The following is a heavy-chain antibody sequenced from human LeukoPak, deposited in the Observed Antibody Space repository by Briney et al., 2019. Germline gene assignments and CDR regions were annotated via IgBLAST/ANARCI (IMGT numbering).Heavy chain of an antibody. CDR1: GXTFSSYA. V-gene: IGHV3-23*01. J-gene: IGHJ4*02. Sequence: GGSLTLSCAASGXTFSSYAMTWVRQAPGKGLEWVLAISGSGGSTYYADYVKGRVTISRDNSKNTLYLQMNSLRAEDTAVYYCAKWASGFWSGYYPDFWGQGTLVTVSS. CDR3: AKWASGFWSGYYPDF. CDR2: ISGSGGST. D-gene: IGHD3-3*01.